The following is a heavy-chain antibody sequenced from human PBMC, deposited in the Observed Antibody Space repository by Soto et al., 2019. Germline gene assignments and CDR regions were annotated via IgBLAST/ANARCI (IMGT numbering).Heavy chain of an antibody. CDR1: GGSISSATYS. V-gene: IGHV4-39*01. Sequence: PSETLSLTCAVSGGSISSATYSWGWIRQPLGKGLEWIGTFYYSGSTHYNPSLESRVTISVDTSKNQFSLKVSSLTAADTAVYYCARLGGYCSTSCYGYYGMDVWGQGTTVTVSS. CDR2: FYYSGST. D-gene: IGHD2-2*01. CDR3: ARLGGYCSTSCYGYYGMDV. J-gene: IGHJ6*02.